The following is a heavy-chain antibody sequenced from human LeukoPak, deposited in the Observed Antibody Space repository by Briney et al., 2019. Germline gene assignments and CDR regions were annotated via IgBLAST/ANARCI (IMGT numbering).Heavy chain of an antibody. CDR3: AREVGYCSSTSCYRAVDY. CDR2: IYTSGST. D-gene: IGHD2-2*03. Sequence: SETLSLTCTVSGGSISSYYWSWIRQPAGKGLEWIGRIYTSGSTNYNPSLKSRVTMSVDTSKNQFSLKLSSVTAADTAVYYCAREVGYCSSTSCYRAVDYWGQGTLVTVS. V-gene: IGHV4-4*07. J-gene: IGHJ4*02. CDR1: GGSISSYY.